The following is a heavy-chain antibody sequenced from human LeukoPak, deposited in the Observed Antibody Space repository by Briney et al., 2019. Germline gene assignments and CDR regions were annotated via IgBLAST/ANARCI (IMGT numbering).Heavy chain of an antibody. CDR1: GGSITGYY. CDR3: VRGGSKAAATFDF. D-gene: IGHD2-2*01. Sequence: KSSETLSLTCTVSGGSITGYYWSWLRQPAGKGLEWIGQIHSSGSTYYNPSLKSRLTMSGDTSKNQFSLKLSSVTAADTAVYYCVRGGSKAAATFDFWGQGTLVTVSS. J-gene: IGHJ4*02. V-gene: IGHV4-4*07. CDR2: IHSSGST.